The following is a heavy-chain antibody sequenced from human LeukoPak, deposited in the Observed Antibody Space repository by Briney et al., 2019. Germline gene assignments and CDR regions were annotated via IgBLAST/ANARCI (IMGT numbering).Heavy chain of an antibody. V-gene: IGHV6-1*01. Sequence: SQTLSLTCAISGDSVSSNSAAWNWIRQSPSRGLEWLGRTYYRSKWYNDYAVSMKSRITINPDTSKNQFSLQLNSVTPEDTAVYYCARDLIAVAGTGYYYGMGVWGQGTTVTVSS. CDR3: ARDLIAVAGTGYYYGMGV. CDR1: GDSVSSNSAA. D-gene: IGHD6-19*01. J-gene: IGHJ6*02. CDR2: TYYRSKWYN.